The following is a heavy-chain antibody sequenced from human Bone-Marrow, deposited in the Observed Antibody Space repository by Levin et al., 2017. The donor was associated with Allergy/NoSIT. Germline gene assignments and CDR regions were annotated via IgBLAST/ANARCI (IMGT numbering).Heavy chain of an antibody. CDR2: INQDGSEK. V-gene: IGHV3-7*04. D-gene: IGHD3/OR15-3a*01. J-gene: IGHJ6*03. CDR3: ARDNAVSGIFGRRLYYHYYTDV. CDR1: GFTFSSYW. Sequence: PGGSLRLSCAASGFTFSSYWMSWVRQAPGKGLEWVAYINQDGSEKYYVDSVKGRLTISRDNAKNSLYLQMNSLRAEDTAVYDCARDNAVSGIFGRRLYYHYYTDVWGKGTTVTVSS.